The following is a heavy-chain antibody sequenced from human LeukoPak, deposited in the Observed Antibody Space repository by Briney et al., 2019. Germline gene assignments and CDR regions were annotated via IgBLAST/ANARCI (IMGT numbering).Heavy chain of an antibody. Sequence: SETLSLTCNVSGFSITNGKYWGWIRQPPGKGLGWIGSLHQSGTTYYNASLKSRVTLSVDSSKNQFSLHLSSVTAADTAMYHCVRSGLGYCDTSTCFLNWFDPWGQGILVTVSS. J-gene: IGHJ5*02. CDR1: GFSITNGKY. V-gene: IGHV4-38-2*02. CDR3: VRSGLGYCDTSTCFLNWFDP. CDR2: LHQSGTT. D-gene: IGHD2-2*01.